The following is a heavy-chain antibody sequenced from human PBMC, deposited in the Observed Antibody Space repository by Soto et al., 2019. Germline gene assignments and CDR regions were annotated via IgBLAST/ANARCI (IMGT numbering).Heavy chain of an antibody. D-gene: IGHD3-10*01. CDR1: GGSISSGGYY. Sequence: SETLSLTCTVSGGSISSGGYYWSWIRQHPGKGLEWIGYIYYSGSTYYNPSLKSRVTISVDTSKNQFSLKLSSVTAADTAVYYCARGVRGVIIRYYGMDVWGQGTTVPVSS. CDR3: ARGVRGVIIRYYGMDV. V-gene: IGHV4-31*03. CDR2: IYYSGST. J-gene: IGHJ6*02.